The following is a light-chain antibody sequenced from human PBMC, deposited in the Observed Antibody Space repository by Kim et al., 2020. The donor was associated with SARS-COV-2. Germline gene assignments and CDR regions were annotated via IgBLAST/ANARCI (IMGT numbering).Light chain of an antibody. CDR2: KAS. J-gene: IGKJ1*01. CDR1: QSISNW. V-gene: IGKV1-5*03. CDR3: QQYNTYSWT. Sequence: ASVGDRVTITCRASQSISNWLAWYQQKPGKAPKLLINKASNLQSGVPSTFSGSGSGTEFTLTISSLQPDDFATYYCQQYNTYSWTFGQGTKVDIK.